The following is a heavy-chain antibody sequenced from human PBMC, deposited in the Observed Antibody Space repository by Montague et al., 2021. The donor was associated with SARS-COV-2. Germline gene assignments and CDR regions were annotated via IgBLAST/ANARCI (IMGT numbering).Heavy chain of an antibody. CDR3: ARDLRDYDILTGYL. D-gene: IGHD3-9*01. CDR1: GFTFSSYE. Sequence: SLRLSCATSGFTFSSYEMNWVRQAPGKGLEWVSYITSSGSTIYYADSXXGRFTISRDNAKNSLFLQMNSLRAEGTAVYYCARDLRDYDILTGYLWGQGTLVTVSS. J-gene: IGHJ4*02. V-gene: IGHV3-48*03. CDR2: ITSSGSTI.